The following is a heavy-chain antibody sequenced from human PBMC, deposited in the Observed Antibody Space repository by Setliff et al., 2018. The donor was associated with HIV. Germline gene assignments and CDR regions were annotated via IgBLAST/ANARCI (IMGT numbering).Heavy chain of an antibody. D-gene: IGHD4-17*01. CDR3: AREAGEYPVKDYYYYYYMDV. V-gene: IGHV4-59*01. CDR2: IFYSGST. J-gene: IGHJ6*03. Sequence: PSETLSLTCTVSGDSINYKYWSWIRQSPGKGLEWIGYIFYSGSTNYNPSLKSRVTIFVDTSRNQFSLKLNSVTAADTAVYYCAREAGEYPVKDYYYYYYMDVWGKGTTVTVSS. CDR1: GDSINYKY.